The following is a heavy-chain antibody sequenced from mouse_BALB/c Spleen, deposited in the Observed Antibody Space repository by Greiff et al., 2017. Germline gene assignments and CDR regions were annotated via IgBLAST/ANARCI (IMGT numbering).Heavy chain of an antibody. Sequence: QVQLQQPGAELVKPGASVKLSCKASGYTFTSYWMHWVKQRPGQGLEWIGEIDPSDSYTNYNQKFKGKATLTVDKSSSTAYMQLSSLTSEDSAVYYCARRGNYGYDGGFFAYWGQGTLVTVSA. V-gene: IGHV1-69*02. J-gene: IGHJ3*01. D-gene: IGHD2-2*01. CDR1: GYTFTSYW. CDR3: ARRGNYGYDGGFFAY. CDR2: IDPSDSYT.